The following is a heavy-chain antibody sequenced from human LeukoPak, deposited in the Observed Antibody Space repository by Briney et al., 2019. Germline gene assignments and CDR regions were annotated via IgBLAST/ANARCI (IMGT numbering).Heavy chain of an antibody. J-gene: IGHJ4*02. Sequence: GGSLRLSCAASGFTFRSYAMSWVRQAPGKGLEWVSAISGSGGSTYYADSVKGRFTISRDNSKNTLYLQMNSLRAEDTAVYYCAKDSRSSSDPFDYWGQGTLVTVSS. CDR3: AKDSRSSSDPFDY. V-gene: IGHV3-23*01. D-gene: IGHD6-6*01. CDR2: ISGSGGST. CDR1: GFTFRSYA.